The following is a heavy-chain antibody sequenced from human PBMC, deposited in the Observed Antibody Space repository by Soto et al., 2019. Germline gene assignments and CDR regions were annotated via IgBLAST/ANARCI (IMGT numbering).Heavy chain of an antibody. J-gene: IGHJ4*02. CDR1: GFTFSIYA. V-gene: IGHV3-30-3*01. CDR3: ARTPISSSSPFDY. D-gene: IGHD6-13*01. CDR2: ISYDGSNK. Sequence: QVQLVESGGGVVQPGRSLRLSCAASGFTFSIYAMHWVRQAPGKGLEWVAVISYDGSNKYYADSVKGRFTISRDNSKNTLYLQMNSLRAEDTAVYYCARTPISSSSPFDYWGQGTLVTVSS.